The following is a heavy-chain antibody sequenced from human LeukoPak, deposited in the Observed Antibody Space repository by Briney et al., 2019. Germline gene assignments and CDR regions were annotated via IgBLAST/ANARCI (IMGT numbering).Heavy chain of an antibody. Sequence: GASVKVSCKASGYTFTSYGISWVRQAPGQGLEWMGWISAYNGNTNYAQKLQGRVTMTTDTSTSTAYMELRSLRSDDTAVYYCARVREKKLLWFGELLFGPNNWFDPWGQGTLVTVSS. CDR2: ISAYNGNT. J-gene: IGHJ5*02. CDR3: ARVREKKLLWFGELLFGPNNWFDP. D-gene: IGHD3-10*01. V-gene: IGHV1-18*01. CDR1: GYTFTSYG.